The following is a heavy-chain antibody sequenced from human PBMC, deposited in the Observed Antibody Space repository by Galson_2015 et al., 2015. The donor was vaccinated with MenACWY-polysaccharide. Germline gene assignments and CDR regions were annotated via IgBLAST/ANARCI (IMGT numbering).Heavy chain of an antibody. D-gene: IGHD3-3*01. CDR2: TYWDGDK. Sequence: PALVKPTQTLTLTCTFSGFSLSTSGVAVGWIRQSPGKALEWLALTYWDGDKRYNPSLQNRLTIAQDTSKNQVVLTMTNMDPVDTGTYFCAHKKERLLYYFDYWGQGTLVTVSS. CDR1: GFSLSTSGVA. CDR3: AHKKERLLYYFDY. V-gene: IGHV2-5*02. J-gene: IGHJ4*02.